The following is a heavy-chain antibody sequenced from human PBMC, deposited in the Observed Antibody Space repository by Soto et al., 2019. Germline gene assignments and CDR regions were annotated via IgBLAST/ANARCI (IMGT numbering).Heavy chain of an antibody. CDR2: ISGSGGST. D-gene: IGHD3-3*01. J-gene: IGHJ5*02. Sequence: EVQLLESGGGLVQPGGSLRLSCAASGFTFSSYAMSWVRQAPGKGLEWVSAISGSGGSTYYADSVKGRFTISRDNSKNTLYLQMNSLGAEDTAVYYCATGGSPLTYYDFWSGYFSGNWFDPWGQGTLVTVSS. CDR3: ATGGSPLTYYDFWSGYFSGNWFDP. V-gene: IGHV3-23*01. CDR1: GFTFSSYA.